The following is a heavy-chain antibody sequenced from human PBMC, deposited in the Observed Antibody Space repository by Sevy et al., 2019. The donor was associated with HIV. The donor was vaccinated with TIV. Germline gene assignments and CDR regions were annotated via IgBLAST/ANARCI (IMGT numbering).Heavy chain of an antibody. CDR1: GGSISSYY. CDR3: ARGGEAYYFDY. Sequence: SETLSLTCTVSGGSISSYYWSWIRQPPGKGLEWIGYIYYSGSTNYNPSLKSRVTISVDTSKNPFSLKLSSVTAADTAVYYCARGGEAYYFDYWGQGTLVTVSS. V-gene: IGHV4-59*01. J-gene: IGHJ4*02. CDR2: IYYSGST.